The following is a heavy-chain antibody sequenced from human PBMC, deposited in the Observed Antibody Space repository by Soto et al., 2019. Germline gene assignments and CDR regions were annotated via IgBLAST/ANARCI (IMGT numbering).Heavy chain of an antibody. V-gene: IGHV3-21*01. D-gene: IGHD5-12*01. Sequence: GGSLRLSCAASGFTFSSYSMNWVRQAPGKGLEWVSSISSSSSYIYYADSVKGRFTISRDNAKNSLYLQMNSLRAEDTAVYYCARPSHHSGYDYPHFDYWGQGTLVTVSS. CDR3: ARPSHHSGYDYPHFDY. CDR1: GFTFSSYS. J-gene: IGHJ4*02. CDR2: ISSSSSYI.